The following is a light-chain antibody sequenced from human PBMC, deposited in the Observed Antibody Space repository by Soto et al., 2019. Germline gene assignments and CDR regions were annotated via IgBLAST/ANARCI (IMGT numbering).Light chain of an antibody. V-gene: IGKV4-1*01. J-gene: IGKJ3*01. Sequence: DVVIHQSPDSLAVSLGARSTINCKSSQSVLYSSNNKNYLAWYQQKPGQPPKLLIYWASTRESGVPDRFSGSGSGTDFTLTISSLEPEDFTVYYCQQRSNLPPSFAPGTKVDIK. CDR3: QQRSNLPPS. CDR1: QSVLYSSNNKNY. CDR2: WAS.